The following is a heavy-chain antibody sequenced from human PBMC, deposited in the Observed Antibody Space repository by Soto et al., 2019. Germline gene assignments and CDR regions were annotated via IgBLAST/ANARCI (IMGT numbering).Heavy chain of an antibody. J-gene: IGHJ4*02. D-gene: IGHD4-17*01. Sequence: GESLKISCAASGFTFSSYAMSWVRQAPGKGLEWVSAISGSGGSTYYADSVKGRFTISRDNSKNTLYLQMNSLRAEDTAVYYCAKGNYGDYGYYFDYWGQGTLVTVSS. CDR2: ISGSGGST. V-gene: IGHV3-23*01. CDR3: AKGNYGDYGYYFDY. CDR1: GFTFSSYA.